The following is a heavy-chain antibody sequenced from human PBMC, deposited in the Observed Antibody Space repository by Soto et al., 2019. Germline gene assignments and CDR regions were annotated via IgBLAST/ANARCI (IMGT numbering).Heavy chain of an antibody. CDR1: GVSFSGYY. D-gene: IGHD3-10*01. Sequence: SETLSLTCAVYGVSFSGYYWSWIRQPPGKGLEWIGEINHSGSTNYNPSLKSRVTISVDTSKNQFSLKLSSVTAADTAVYYCARAFMVRGVIITSFYYYYGMDVWGQGTTVTVS. J-gene: IGHJ6*02. V-gene: IGHV4-34*01. CDR2: INHSGST. CDR3: ARAFMVRGVIITSFYYYYGMDV.